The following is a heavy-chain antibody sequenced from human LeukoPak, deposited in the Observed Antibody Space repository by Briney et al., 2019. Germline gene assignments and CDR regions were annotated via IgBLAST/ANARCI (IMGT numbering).Heavy chain of an antibody. CDR1: GFTFNSYA. V-gene: IGHV3-23*01. CDR3: AKDASSHYDFWSGYVYNWFDP. J-gene: IGHJ5*02. Sequence: GGSLRLSCAASGFTFNSYAMSWVRQAPGKGLEWVSAISGSGGSTYYADSVKGRFTISRDNSKNTLYLQMNSLRAEDTAVYYCAKDASSHYDFWSGYVYNWFDPWGQGTLVTVSS. CDR2: ISGSGGST. D-gene: IGHD3-3*01.